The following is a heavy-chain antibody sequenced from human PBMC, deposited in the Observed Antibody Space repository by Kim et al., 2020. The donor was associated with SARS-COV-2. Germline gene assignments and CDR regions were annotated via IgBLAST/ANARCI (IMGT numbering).Heavy chain of an antibody. D-gene: IGHD2-15*01. CDR1: GFTFSSYG. CDR3: AKVGPPYCSGGSCYSGYFDY. Sequence: GGSLRLSCAASGFTFSSYGMHWVRQAPGKGLEWVAVISYDGNNKYYADSVKGRFTISRDNSKNTLYLQMNSLRAEDTAVYYCAKVGPPYCSGGSCYSGYFDYWGQGTLVTVSS. V-gene: IGHV3-30*18. CDR2: ISYDGNNK. J-gene: IGHJ4*02.